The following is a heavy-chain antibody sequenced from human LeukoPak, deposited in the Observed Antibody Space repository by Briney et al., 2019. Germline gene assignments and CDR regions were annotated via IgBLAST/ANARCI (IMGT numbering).Heavy chain of an antibody. D-gene: IGHD2-15*01. J-gene: IGHJ3*02. Sequence: PSETLSLTCTVSGGSISSSIYYWGWIRQPPGKGLEWIGSIYYSGSTYYNPSLKSRVTISVDTSKNQFSLKLSSVTAADTAVYYCARDGRLLVAHNWGAFDIWGQGTMVTVSS. V-gene: IGHV4-39*07. CDR1: GGSISSSIYY. CDR3: ARDGRLLVAHNWGAFDI. CDR2: IYYSGST.